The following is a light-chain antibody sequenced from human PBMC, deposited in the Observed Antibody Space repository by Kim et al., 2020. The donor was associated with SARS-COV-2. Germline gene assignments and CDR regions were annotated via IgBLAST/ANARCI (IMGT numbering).Light chain of an antibody. CDR3: TSRDSNDNVI. CDR1: SLRSYY. Sequence: VDLGQTVRIRCQGDSLRSYYATWYQQKPGQAPILVIYGKNNRPSGIPDRFSGSSAGNTASLTITGTQAGDEADYYCTSRDSNDNVIFGGGTKLTVL. J-gene: IGLJ2*01. CDR2: GKN. V-gene: IGLV3-19*01.